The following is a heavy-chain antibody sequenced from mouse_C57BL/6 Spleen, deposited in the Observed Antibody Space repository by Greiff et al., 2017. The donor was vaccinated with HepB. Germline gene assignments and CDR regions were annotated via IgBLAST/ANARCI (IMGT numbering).Heavy chain of an antibody. CDR2: INPYNGGT. J-gene: IGHJ2*01. CDR1: GYTFTDYY. D-gene: IGHD1-1*01. Sequence: EVQLQQSGPVLVKPGASVKMSCKASGYTFTDYYMNWVKQSHGKSLEWIGVINPYNGGTSYNQKFKGKATLTVDKSSSTAYMQLSSLTSEDSAVYYCARYNYYGSRYFDYWGQGTTLTVSS. V-gene: IGHV1-19*01. CDR3: ARYNYYGSRYFDY.